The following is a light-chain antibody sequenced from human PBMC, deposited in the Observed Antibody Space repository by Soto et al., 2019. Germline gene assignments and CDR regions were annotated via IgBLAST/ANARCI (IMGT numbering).Light chain of an antibody. V-gene: IGLV2-14*01. Sequence: QSALTQPASVSGSPGQSITISCTGTSSDVGGYNYVSWYQQHPGKAPKLMIYDVSNRHSGVSNRFSGSKSGNTASLTISGLQDEDEADYYCSSYTSSSTLVVFGGGTKVTVL. J-gene: IGLJ2*01. CDR2: DVS. CDR1: SSDVGGYNY. CDR3: SSYTSSSTLVV.